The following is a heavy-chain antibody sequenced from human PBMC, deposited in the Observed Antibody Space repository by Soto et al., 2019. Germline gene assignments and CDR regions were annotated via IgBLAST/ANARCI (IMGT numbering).Heavy chain of an antibody. CDR2: IYNGGST. CDR3: ARVPVGVDTISYFDV. V-gene: IGHV4-30-4*01. J-gene: IGHJ4*02. Sequence: PSETLSLTCTVSGDSVSSVGFHWAWLRRPPGKGLEWIGYIYNGGSTYSRPSLESRMHMSLDATRIHYSLRLTSVTAADTAVYFWARVPVGVDTISYFDVWGQGKLVTVPS. D-gene: IGHD5-18*01. CDR1: GDSVSSVGFH.